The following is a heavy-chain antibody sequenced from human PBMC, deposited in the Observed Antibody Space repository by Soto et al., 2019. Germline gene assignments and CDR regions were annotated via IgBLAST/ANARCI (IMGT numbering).Heavy chain of an antibody. Sequence: QVQLVQSGAEVKKPGSSVKVSCKASGGTFSSYAISWVRQAPGQGLEWMGGIIPIFGTANYAKKFQGRVTITTDESTSPAYMELSSLRSEDTAVSYCARGSPLPAAMGNYYYGMDVWGQGSTVTVSS. D-gene: IGHD2-2*01. J-gene: IGHJ6*02. CDR1: GGTFSSYA. CDR3: ARGSPLPAAMGNYYYGMDV. V-gene: IGHV1-69*01. CDR2: IIPIFGTA.